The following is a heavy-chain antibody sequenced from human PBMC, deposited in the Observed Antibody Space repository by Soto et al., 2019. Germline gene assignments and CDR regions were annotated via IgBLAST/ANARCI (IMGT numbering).Heavy chain of an antibody. CDR2: IYYSGST. J-gene: IGHJ4*02. Sequence: ETLSLTCTVSGGSISGYYWSWIRQPPGKGLEWIGYIYYSGSTNYNPSLKSRVTISVDTSKNQFSLKLSSVTAADTAVYYCARGVLGYYDFWSGPRYFDYWGQGTLVTVSS. CDR1: GGSISGYY. V-gene: IGHV4-59*01. CDR3: ARGVLGYYDFWSGPRYFDY. D-gene: IGHD3-3*01.